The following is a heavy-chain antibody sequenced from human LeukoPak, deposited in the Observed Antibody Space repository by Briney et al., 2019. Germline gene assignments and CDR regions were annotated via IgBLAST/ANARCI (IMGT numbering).Heavy chain of an antibody. CDR3: ARGIAVAPGAYPL. J-gene: IGHJ4*02. Sequence: SVKVSCKASGGTFSSYAISWVRQAPGQGLEWMGGIVPIFGTANYAQKFQGRVTMTRNTSISTAYMELSSLRSEDTAVYYCARGIAVAPGAYPLWGQGTLVTVSS. D-gene: IGHD6-19*01. CDR1: GGTFSSYA. V-gene: IGHV1-69*05. CDR2: IVPIFGTA.